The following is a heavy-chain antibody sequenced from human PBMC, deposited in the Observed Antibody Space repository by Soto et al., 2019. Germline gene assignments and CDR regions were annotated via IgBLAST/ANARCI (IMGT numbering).Heavy chain of an antibody. J-gene: IGHJ4*02. CDR1: GDSVSSNSAA. Sequence: PSQTLSLTCAISGDSVSSNSAAWNWIRQSPSRGLEWLGRTYYRSKWYNDYAVSVKSRITINPDTSKNQFSLQLNSVTPEDTAVYYCARDPGLAVAGPYYFDYWGQGTMVTVYS. CDR3: ARDPGLAVAGPYYFDY. D-gene: IGHD6-19*01. V-gene: IGHV6-1*01. CDR2: TYYRSKWYN.